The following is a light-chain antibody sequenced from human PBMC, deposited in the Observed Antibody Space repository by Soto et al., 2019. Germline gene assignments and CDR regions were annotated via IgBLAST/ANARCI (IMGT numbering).Light chain of an antibody. CDR2: DVS. V-gene: IGLV2-11*01. J-gene: IGLJ2*01. CDR1: SSDVGGYNY. CDR3: CSYAGSDTFL. Sequence: QSALTQPRSVSGSPGQSVTISCTGTSSDVGGYNYVSWYQQHPGKAPKLMIYDVSKRPSGVPDRLSGSKSGNTASLTISGLQAEDEADYYCCSYAGSDTFLFGGGTQLTVL.